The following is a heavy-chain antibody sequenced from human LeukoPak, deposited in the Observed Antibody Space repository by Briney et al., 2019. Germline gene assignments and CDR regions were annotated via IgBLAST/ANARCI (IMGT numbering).Heavy chain of an antibody. Sequence: PGGSLRLSCAASGFTFSSYGMSWVRQAPGKGLEWVSAITGSGGRTYYADSVKGRFTISRDNSKNTLYLQMNSLRAEDTAVYYCARDEYYYDSSGPFDYWGQGTLVTVSS. CDR3: ARDEYYYDSSGPFDY. J-gene: IGHJ4*02. CDR1: GFTFSSYG. D-gene: IGHD3-22*01. V-gene: IGHV3-23*01. CDR2: ITGSGGRT.